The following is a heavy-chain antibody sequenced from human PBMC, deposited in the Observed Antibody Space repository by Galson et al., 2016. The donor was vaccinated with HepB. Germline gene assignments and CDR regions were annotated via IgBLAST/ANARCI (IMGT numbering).Heavy chain of an antibody. D-gene: IGHD1-7*01. CDR3: ARRRGGELLEKGEFRY. CDR1: GGTFSSYA. J-gene: IGHJ4*02. Sequence: SVKVSCKASGGTFSSYAFSWVRQASGQGLEWMGDIIPIFGTPDYSQKFQGRVTITADESTSTVYMELSSLTYEDTAVYYCARRRGGELLEKGEFRYWGQGTLVAVSS. V-gene: IGHV1-69*13. CDR2: IIPIFGTP.